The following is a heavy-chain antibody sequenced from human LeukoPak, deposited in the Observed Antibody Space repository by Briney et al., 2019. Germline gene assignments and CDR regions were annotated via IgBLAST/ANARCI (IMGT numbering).Heavy chain of an antibody. CDR1: GYTFTGYY. Sequence: APVKVSCKASGYTFTGYYMHWVRQAPGQGLEWMGRINPNSGGTNYAQKFQGRVTMTRDTSISTAYMELSRLRSDDTAVYYCARALKQQGSSAFDIWGQGTMVTVSS. J-gene: IGHJ3*02. CDR2: INPNSGGT. CDR3: ARALKQQGSSAFDI. V-gene: IGHV1-2*06. D-gene: IGHD6-13*01.